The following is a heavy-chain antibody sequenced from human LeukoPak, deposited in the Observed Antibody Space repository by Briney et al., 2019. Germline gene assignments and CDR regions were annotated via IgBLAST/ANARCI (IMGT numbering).Heavy chain of an antibody. Sequence: SETLSLTCTVSGGSISSYYCSWIRQPPGKGLEWIGYIYYSGSTNYNPSLKSRVTISVDTSKNQFSLKLSSVTAADTAVYYCARSYSSGWYTGGGEYFQHWGQGTLVTVSS. CDR1: GGSISSYY. V-gene: IGHV4-59*01. J-gene: IGHJ1*01. CDR2: IYYSGST. CDR3: ARSYSSGWYTGGGEYFQH. D-gene: IGHD6-19*01.